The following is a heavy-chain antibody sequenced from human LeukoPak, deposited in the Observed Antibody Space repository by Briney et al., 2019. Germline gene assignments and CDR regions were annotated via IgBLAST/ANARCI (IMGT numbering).Heavy chain of an antibody. V-gene: IGHV3-48*03. J-gene: IGHJ4*02. CDR3: AREGDGHNYVDY. CDR2: ITTDSSV. CDR1: GFTFSSYE. D-gene: IGHD5-24*01. Sequence: PGGSLRLSCVASGFTFSSYEMNWVRQAPGKGLEWVSYITTDSSVYSSDSVKGRFTISRDNAKNSLYLQMNSLRAEDTAVYYCAREGDGHNYVDYWGQGTLVTVSS.